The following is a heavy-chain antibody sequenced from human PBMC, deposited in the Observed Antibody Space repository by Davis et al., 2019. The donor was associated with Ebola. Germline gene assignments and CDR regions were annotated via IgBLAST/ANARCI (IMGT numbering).Heavy chain of an antibody. CDR3: ARRQRLPAGGLDV. D-gene: IGHD2-21*02. CDR2: ITTGTTYI. Sequence: PGGSLRLSCTASGFTFNMYSVNWVRQAPGKGLEWVSSITTGTTYIRNADSEKGRFTISRDNARNLVYLQMNNLRAEDTAVYYCARRQRLPAGGLDVWGQGTTVIVSS. CDR1: GFTFNMYS. V-gene: IGHV3-21*06. J-gene: IGHJ6*02.